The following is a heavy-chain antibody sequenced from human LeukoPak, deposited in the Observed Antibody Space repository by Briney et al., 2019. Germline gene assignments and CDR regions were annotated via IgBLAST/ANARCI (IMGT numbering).Heavy chain of an antibody. V-gene: IGHV4-39*02. CDR1: GGSISNALYY. CDR3: AGVIRTGLVSGDWFDP. J-gene: IGHJ5*02. D-gene: IGHD5-18*01. Sequence: SETLSLTCSVSGGSISNALYYWGWIRQAPGKGLEWIGSIFHSGNIYYNPSLQGRVTLSVDTSRDHFSMRLRSVNAADTAVYFCAGVIRTGLVSGDWFDPWSQGTLVTVSS. CDR2: IFHSGNI.